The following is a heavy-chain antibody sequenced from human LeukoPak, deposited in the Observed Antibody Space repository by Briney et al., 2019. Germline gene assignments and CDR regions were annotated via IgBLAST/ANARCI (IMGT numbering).Heavy chain of an antibody. D-gene: IGHD1-26*01. CDR1: RFTFEDYG. J-gene: IGHJ2*01. CDR2: IYYDGSDK. Sequence: GGSLRLSCAASRFTFEDYGMHWVRQAPGKGLEWVALIYYDGSDKYYVDSVKGRFTISRDNSKNMLYLQMNSLRAEDTAVYFCARDLLYSGSYSWYFDLWGRGIPVTVSS. CDR3: ARDLLYSGSYSWYFDL. V-gene: IGHV3-33*08.